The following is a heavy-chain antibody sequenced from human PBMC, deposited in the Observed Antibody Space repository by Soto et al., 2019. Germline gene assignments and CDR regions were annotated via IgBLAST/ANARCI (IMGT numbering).Heavy chain of an antibody. CDR1: GFTFDDYA. V-gene: IGHV3-9*01. CDR2: ISWNSGSI. CDR3: AKDKGGVGYYGMDV. J-gene: IGHJ6*02. D-gene: IGHD3-10*01. Sequence: LTLSCAASGFTFDDYAMHWVRQAPGKGLEWVSGISWNSGSIGYADSVKGRFTISRDNAKNSLYLQMNSLRAEDTALYYCAKDKGGVGYYGMDVWGQGTTVTVSS.